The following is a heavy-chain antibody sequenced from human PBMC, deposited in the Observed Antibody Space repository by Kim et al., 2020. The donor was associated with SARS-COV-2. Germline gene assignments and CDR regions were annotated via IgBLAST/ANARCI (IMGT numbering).Heavy chain of an antibody. J-gene: IGHJ6*02. CDR1: GFTFGDYA. CDR3: AKDPLWFGELLSPWGGMDV. Sequence: GGSLRLSCAASGFTFGDYAMHWVRQAPGKGLEWVSGISWNSGSIGYADSVKGRFTISRDNAKNSLYLQMNSLRAEDTALYYCAKDPLWFGELLSPWGGMDVWGQGTTVTVSS. D-gene: IGHD3-10*01. CDR2: ISWNSGSI. V-gene: IGHV3-9*01.